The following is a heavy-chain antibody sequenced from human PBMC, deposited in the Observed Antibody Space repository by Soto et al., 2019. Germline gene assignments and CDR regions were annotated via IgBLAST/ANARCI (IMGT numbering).Heavy chain of an antibody. V-gene: IGHV3-33*06. CDR2: IWYDGNNK. CDR3: AKDGYSGYGHDAFDI. D-gene: IGHD5-12*01. J-gene: IGHJ3*02. CDR1: GFTFSSYG. Sequence: PGGSLRLSCAASGFTFSSYGLHWVRQAPGKGLEWVAVIWYDGNNKYYVDSVKGRFTISRDNSKNTLYLQMNSLRAEDTAVYYCAKDGYSGYGHDAFDIWGQGTMVTVSS.